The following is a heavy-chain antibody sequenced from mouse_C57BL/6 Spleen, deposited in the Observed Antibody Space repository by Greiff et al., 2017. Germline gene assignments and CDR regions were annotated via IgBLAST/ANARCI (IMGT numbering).Heavy chain of an antibody. D-gene: IGHD2-1*01. V-gene: IGHV10-1*01. CDR3: VRAPFYSGAMDY. Sequence: EVHLVESGGGLVQPKGSLKLSCAASGFSFNTYAMNWVRQAPGKGLEWVARIRSKSNNYATYYADSVKDRFTISRDDSESMLYLQMNNLKTEDTAMYYCVRAPFYSGAMDYWGQGTSVTVSS. J-gene: IGHJ4*01. CDR2: IRSKSNNYAT. CDR1: GFSFNTYA.